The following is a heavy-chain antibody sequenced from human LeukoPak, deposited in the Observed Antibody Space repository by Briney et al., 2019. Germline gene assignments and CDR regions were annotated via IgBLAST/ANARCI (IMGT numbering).Heavy chain of an antibody. CDR2: ISSSSSTI. V-gene: IGHV3-48*01. D-gene: IGHD3-16*02. CDR3: AREEHYDYVWGSYRIDAFDI. Sequence: GGSLRLSCAASGFTFSSYSMNWVRQAPGKGLEWVSYISSSSSTIYYADSVKGRFTISRDNAKNSLYLQMNSLRAEDTAVYYCAREEHYDYVWGSYRIDAFDIWGQGTMVTVSS. CDR1: GFTFSSYS. J-gene: IGHJ3*02.